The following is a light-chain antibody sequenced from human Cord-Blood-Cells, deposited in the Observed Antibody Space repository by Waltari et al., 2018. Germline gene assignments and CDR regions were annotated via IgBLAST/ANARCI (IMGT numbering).Light chain of an antibody. CDR2: DAS. V-gene: IGKV3-11*01. Sequence: EIVLTQSPATLSLSPGERATLSCRASQSVSSYLAWYQQKPGQAPRLLSYDASNRATGSPARFSGSGSGTDFTLPISSLEPEDFAVYYCQQRSNWPITCGQGTRLEIK. CDR3: QQRSNWPIT. CDR1: QSVSSY. J-gene: IGKJ5*01.